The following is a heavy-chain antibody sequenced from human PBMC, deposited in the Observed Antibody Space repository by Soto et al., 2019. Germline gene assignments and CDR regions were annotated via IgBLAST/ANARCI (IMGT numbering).Heavy chain of an antibody. J-gene: IGHJ4*02. CDR2: IIPIFGTA. CDR3: ARFRVDTAMAPGYYYDY. V-gene: IGHV1-69*13. CDR1: GGTFSSYA. D-gene: IGHD5-18*01. Sequence: GASVKVSCKASGGTFSSYAISWVRQTPGQGLEWMGGIIPIFGTANYAQKFQGRVTITADESTSTAYMELSSLRSEDTAVYYCARFRVDTAMAPGYYYDYWGQGTLVTVSS.